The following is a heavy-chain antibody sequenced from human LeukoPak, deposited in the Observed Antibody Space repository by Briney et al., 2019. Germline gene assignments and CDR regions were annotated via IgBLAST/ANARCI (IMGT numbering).Heavy chain of an antibody. Sequence: SETLSLTCAVSGGSISSSNWWSWVRQPPGKGLEWIGEIYHSGSTNYNPSLKSRVTISVDASKNQFSLKLSSVTAADTAVYYCAREGLYGDYVWSLDYWGQGTLVTVSS. V-gene: IGHV4-4*02. D-gene: IGHD4-17*01. CDR1: GGSISSSNW. CDR3: AREGLYGDYVWSLDY. CDR2: IYHSGST. J-gene: IGHJ4*02.